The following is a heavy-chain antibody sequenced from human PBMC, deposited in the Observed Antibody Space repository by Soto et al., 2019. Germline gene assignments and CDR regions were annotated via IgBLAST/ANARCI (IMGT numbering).Heavy chain of an antibody. CDR3: AKRPLKLGGSYFEY. V-gene: IGHV3-23*01. J-gene: IGHJ4*02. CDR2: ISGSGGST. Sequence: EVQVLDSGGGLVQPGGSLRLSWAASGFTCTTYPIAWVRQAPSKGLAWVSTISGSGGSTFYADSVKGRFTISRDNSKKTVYLQMNILRVEDTAVYYCAKRPLKLGGSYFEYLGQGTLVTVSS. D-gene: IGHD3-16*01. CDR1: GFTCTTYP.